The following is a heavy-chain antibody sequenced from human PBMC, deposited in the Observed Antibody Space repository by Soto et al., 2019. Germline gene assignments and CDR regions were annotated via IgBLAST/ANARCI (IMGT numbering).Heavy chain of an antibody. Sequence: VQSGAELKKPGASVNISCQASGFTFSDTLINWVRQGPGQRLEWMGWINPANGNTRYSEPFQGRVTISSLSSASTAYVALSDLTSEDTAVSSFARDIVSVGPRAKDAFDVWGQGTMITVSS. D-gene: IGHD1-26*01. CDR2: INPANGNT. CDR3: ARDIVSVGPRAKDAFDV. J-gene: IGHJ3*01. V-gene: IGHV1-3*01. CDR1: GFTFSDTL.